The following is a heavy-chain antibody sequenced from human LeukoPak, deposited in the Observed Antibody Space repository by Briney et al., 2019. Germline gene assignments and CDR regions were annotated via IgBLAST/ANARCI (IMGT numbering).Heavy chain of an antibody. CDR2: IYYSGYT. CDR1: GDSIISSSYY. V-gene: IGHV4-39*07. D-gene: IGHD6-19*01. CDR3: ARDAGYSSGWVDY. Sequence: PSETLSLTCTVSGDSIISSSYYCGWIRQPPGKGLEWIGSIYYSGYTYSYPSLKSRVTISLDTSKNQFSLRLSSVTAADTALYYCARDAGYSSGWVDYWGQGTLVTVSS. J-gene: IGHJ4*02.